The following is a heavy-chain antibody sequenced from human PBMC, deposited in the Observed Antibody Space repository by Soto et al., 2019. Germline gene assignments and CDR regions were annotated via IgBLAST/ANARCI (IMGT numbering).Heavy chain of an antibody. D-gene: IGHD7-27*01. J-gene: IGHJ4*02. CDR1: GGSISSSSYY. Sequence: SETLSLTYTVSGGSISSSSYYWGWIRQPPGKGLEWIGSTYYSGSTYYNPSLKSRVTISVDTSKNQFSLKLSSVTAADTAVYYCASLGRSATDYWGQGTLVTVSS. V-gene: IGHV4-39*01. CDR2: TYYSGST. CDR3: ASLGRSATDY.